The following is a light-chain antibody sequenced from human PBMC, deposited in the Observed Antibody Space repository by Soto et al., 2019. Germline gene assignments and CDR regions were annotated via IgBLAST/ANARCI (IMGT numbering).Light chain of an antibody. CDR2: GAS. J-gene: IGKJ4*01. CDR3: QQYGSSPLT. CDR1: QSVSSSY. V-gene: IGKV3-20*01. Sequence: IVLTQSPGTLSLTPGERATLSCRASQSVSSSYLAWYQQKPGQAPRLLIYGASSRATGIPDRFSGSGSGTDFTLTISRLEPEDFAVYYCQQYGSSPLTFGGGTKVDI.